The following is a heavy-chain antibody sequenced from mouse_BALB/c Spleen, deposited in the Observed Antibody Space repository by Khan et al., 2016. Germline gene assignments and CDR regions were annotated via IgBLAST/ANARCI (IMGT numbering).Heavy chain of an antibody. D-gene: IGHD2-4*01. CDR3: AKSPYDDDVGFAY. J-gene: IGHJ3*01. CDR2: IDLANGNT. Sequence: EVQLQESGAELVKPGASVKLSCTASGFNIKDTYMHWVKQRPEQGLEWIGRIDLANGNTKYDPKFQGKATITADTSSNTAYLQLSSLTSEDTAVYCCAKSPYDDDVGFAYWGQGTLVTVSA. CDR1: GFNIKDTY. V-gene: IGHV14-3*02.